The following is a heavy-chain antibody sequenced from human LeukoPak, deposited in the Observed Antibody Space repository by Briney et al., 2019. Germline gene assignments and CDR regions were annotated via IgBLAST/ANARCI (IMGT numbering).Heavy chain of an antibody. V-gene: IGHV3-23*01. D-gene: IGHD3-3*01. CDR1: GFTFSSYA. Sequence: PGGSLRLSCAASGFTFSSYAMSWVRQAPGKGLEWVSAISGSGGSTYYADSVKGRFTISRDNSKNTLYLQMNSLRAEDTAVYYCASHYDFFYYFDYWGQGTLVTVSS. CDR3: ASHYDFFYYFDY. CDR2: ISGSGGST. J-gene: IGHJ4*02.